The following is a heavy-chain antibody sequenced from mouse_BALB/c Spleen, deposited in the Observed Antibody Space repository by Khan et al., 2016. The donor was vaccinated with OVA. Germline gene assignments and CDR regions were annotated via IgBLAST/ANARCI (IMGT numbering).Heavy chain of an antibody. Sequence: QVQLQQSGGELVRPGASVKVSCKTSGYIFTSYWIHWVKQRSGQGLEWIARIYPGTGSTYYNEKFKGKATLTADKSSSTAYMQLSSLESEDSSVYICVRGEYGNFFFDYWGQGTTLTVSS. J-gene: IGHJ2*01. CDR3: VRGEYGNFFFDY. CDR1: GYIFTSYW. D-gene: IGHD2-10*02. V-gene: IGHV1S132*01. CDR2: IYPGTGST.